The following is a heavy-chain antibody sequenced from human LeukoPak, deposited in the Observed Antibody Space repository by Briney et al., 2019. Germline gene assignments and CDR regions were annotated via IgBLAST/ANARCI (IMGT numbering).Heavy chain of an antibody. Sequence: GGSLRLSCAASGFTFSSYSMNWVRQAPGKGLEWVSSISSSSSYIYYADSVKGRFTISRDNAKNSLYLQMNSLRAEDTAVYYCARSHSPRPGIAVAGYGGYFDYWGQGSLVTVSS. CDR3: ARSHSPRPGIAVAGYGGYFDY. V-gene: IGHV3-21*01. CDR1: GFTFSSYS. D-gene: IGHD6-19*01. J-gene: IGHJ4*02. CDR2: ISSSSSYI.